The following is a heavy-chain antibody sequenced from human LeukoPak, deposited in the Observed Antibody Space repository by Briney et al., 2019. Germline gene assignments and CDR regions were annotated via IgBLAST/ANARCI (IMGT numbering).Heavy chain of an antibody. J-gene: IGHJ4*02. CDR2: ISGSGGST. D-gene: IGHD3-10*01. CDR1: GFTFSSYA. CDR3: AKYSRAGVRGVIAH. V-gene: IGHV3-23*01. Sequence: PGGSLRLSCAASGFTFSSYAMSWVRQAPGKGLEWVPAISGSGGSTYYADSVKGRFTISRDNSKNTLYLQMNSLRAEDTAVYYCAKYSRAGVRGVIAHWGQGTLVTVSS.